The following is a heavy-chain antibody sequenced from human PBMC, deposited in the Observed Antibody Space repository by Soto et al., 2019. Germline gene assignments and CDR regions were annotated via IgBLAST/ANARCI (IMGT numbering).Heavy chain of an antibody. CDR1: GYTFTSFD. CDR3: ALSMIRGASFFFDT. D-gene: IGHD3-10*01. Sequence: ASVKVSCKTSGYTFTSFDINWVRQAAGQGLDWMGWMNPNSGNTGYAQRFQGRVSMTSDTSISTAYMELSGLASEDTAVYYCALSMIRGASFFFDTWGQGVPVTVSS. J-gene: IGHJ5*02. CDR2: MNPNSGNT. V-gene: IGHV1-8*01.